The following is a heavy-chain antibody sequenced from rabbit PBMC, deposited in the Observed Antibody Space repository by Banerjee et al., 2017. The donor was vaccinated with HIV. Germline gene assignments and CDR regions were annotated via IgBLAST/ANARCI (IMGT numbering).Heavy chain of an antibody. Sequence: QQQLEESGGGLVKPGASLTLTCKASGFDFSSNAMCRVRQAPGKGLEWIACIYAGSSGSTWYASWAKGRFTISKTSSTTVTLQMTSLTAADTATYFCARRIGSSPYGSFSLWGPGTLVTVS. CDR2: IYAGSSGST. D-gene: IGHD8-1*01. CDR1: GFDFSSNA. V-gene: IGHV1S45*01. J-gene: IGHJ4*01. CDR3: ARRIGSSPYGSFSL.